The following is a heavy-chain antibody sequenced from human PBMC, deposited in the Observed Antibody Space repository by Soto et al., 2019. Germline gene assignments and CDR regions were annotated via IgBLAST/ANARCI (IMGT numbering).Heavy chain of an antibody. Sequence: SETLSLTCTVSGGSVSSGNYYWSWIRQPPGKGLDWIGDIYYTGSTNHDPSLKSRVTMSVDTSKNQFSLKLNSVTAADTAVYYCARMSVTMRNWFDPWGQGTLVTVSS. J-gene: IGHJ5*02. D-gene: IGHD3-22*01. V-gene: IGHV4-61*01. CDR2: IYYTGST. CDR3: ARMSVTMRNWFDP. CDR1: GGSVSSGNYY.